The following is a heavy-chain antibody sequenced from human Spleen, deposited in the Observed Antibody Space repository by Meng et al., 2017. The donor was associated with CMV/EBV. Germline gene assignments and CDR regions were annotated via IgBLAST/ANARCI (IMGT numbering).Heavy chain of an antibody. J-gene: IGHJ6*01. V-gene: IGHV3-30*02. Sequence: GGSLRLSCGASGLTFSGYGMHWVRQAPGKGLEWVAFIRYDGSNKYYLDSVKGRFTISRDNSKNTLYLQMNSLRGEDTAVYYCAKEFASGEAINGYYYGMDVWGQGTTVTVSS. CDR3: AKEFASGEAINGYYYGMDV. CDR2: IRYDGSNK. D-gene: IGHD3-16*01. CDR1: GLTFSGYG.